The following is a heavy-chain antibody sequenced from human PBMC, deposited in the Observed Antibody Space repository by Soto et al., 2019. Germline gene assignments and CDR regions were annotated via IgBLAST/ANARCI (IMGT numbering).Heavy chain of an antibody. CDR1: GFSLTTTEVA. CDR2: IYWDDDK. Sequence: QITLKESGPSLVNPTQSLMLTCSFSGFSLTTTEVAVGWIRQPPGKALEWLALIYWDDDKRYSPSLKSSLTXXXXXXXXXXXXXXXXXXXXXXXTYFXXXXXXXATVAFDYWGQGILVTVSS. J-gene: IGHJ4*02. D-gene: IGHD6-13*01. CDR3: XXXXXXATVAFDY. V-gene: IGHV2-5*02.